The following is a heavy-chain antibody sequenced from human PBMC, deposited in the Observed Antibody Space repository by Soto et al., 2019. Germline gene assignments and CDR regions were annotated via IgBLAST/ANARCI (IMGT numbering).Heavy chain of an antibody. CDR1: GYTFTGTFTGYY. D-gene: IGHD2-21*02. V-gene: IGHV1-18*04. Sequence: ASVKGSCKASGYTFTGTFTGYYIHWVRQAPGQGLEWMGWISAYNGNTNYAQKLQGRVTMTTDTSTSTAYMELRSLRSDDTAVYYCARDLLNRLKRPYYFDYWGQGTLVTVSS. CDR3: ARDLLNRLKRPYYFDY. CDR2: ISAYNGNT. J-gene: IGHJ4*02.